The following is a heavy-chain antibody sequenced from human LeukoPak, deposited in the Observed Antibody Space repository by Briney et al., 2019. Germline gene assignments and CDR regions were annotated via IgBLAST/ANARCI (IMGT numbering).Heavy chain of an antibody. D-gene: IGHD3-10*01. V-gene: IGHV3-23*01. Sequence: GGSLRLSRAASGFTFSSYAMSWVRQAPGKGLEWVSAISGSGGSTYYADSVKGRFTISRDNSKNTLYLQMNSLRAEDTAVYYCAKGSMVRGVFDYWGQGTLVTVSS. CDR3: AKGSMVRGVFDY. CDR1: GFTFSSYA. J-gene: IGHJ4*02. CDR2: ISGSGGST.